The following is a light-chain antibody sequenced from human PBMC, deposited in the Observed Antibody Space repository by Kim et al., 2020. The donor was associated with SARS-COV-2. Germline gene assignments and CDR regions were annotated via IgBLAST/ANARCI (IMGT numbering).Light chain of an antibody. Sequence: ASVGDRVTITCRASQGISNYLDWYQQKPGKVPKLLIYGASTLQTGVPSRFSGSGSGTDFTLTISSLQPEDVATYYCQKYNNAPLTFGGGTKVDIK. CDR3: QKYNNAPLT. V-gene: IGKV1-27*01. CDR2: GAS. CDR1: QGISNY. J-gene: IGKJ4*01.